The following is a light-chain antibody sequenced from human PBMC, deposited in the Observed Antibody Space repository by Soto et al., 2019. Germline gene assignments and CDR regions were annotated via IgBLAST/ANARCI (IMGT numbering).Light chain of an antibody. V-gene: IGKV1-39*01. CDR1: ESIARH. CDR2: SAS. CDR3: QMNYSSFSIT. Sequence: DIQMTQSPSSLSASVGDRVTITCRASESIARHLNWYQQKPWKPSKLLIYSASSFQNCGPSRILGGRGATNYTLLNSNLQPDDFAGDYYQMNYSSFSITFGQGTRLEIK. J-gene: IGKJ5*01.